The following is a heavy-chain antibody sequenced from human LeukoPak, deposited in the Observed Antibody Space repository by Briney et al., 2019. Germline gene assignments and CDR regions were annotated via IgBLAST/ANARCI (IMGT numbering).Heavy chain of an antibody. V-gene: IGHV3-9*01. CDR3: AKDRAASIAAAGHYFDY. Sequence: GRSLRLSCAASGFTFDDYAMHWVRQAPGKGLEWVSGISWNSGSIGYADSVKGRFTISRDNAKNSLYLQMNSLRAEDTALYYCAKDRAASIAAAGHYFDYWGQGTLVTVSS. D-gene: IGHD6-13*01. CDR2: ISWNSGSI. J-gene: IGHJ4*02. CDR1: GFTFDDYA.